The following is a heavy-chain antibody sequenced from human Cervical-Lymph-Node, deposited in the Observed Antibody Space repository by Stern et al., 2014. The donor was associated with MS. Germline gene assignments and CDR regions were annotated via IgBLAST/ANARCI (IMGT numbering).Heavy chain of an antibody. Sequence: QVQLVQSGAEVKKPGASVKVSCQASGYTFIGYYIHWVRQAPGQGLEWMGWITPNNGGTTYAQKFQGRVTMTRDTSISTAYMELTSLTSDDTVVYYCARQASRNFDYWGQGTLVTVSS. CDR1: GYTFIGYY. V-gene: IGHV1-2*02. CDR3: ARQASRNFDY. CDR2: ITPNNGGT. J-gene: IGHJ4*02.